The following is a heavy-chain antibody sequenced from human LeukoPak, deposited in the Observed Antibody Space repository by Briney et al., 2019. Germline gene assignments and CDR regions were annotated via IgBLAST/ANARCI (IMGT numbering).Heavy chain of an antibody. CDR3: VRDLGGRSGH. V-gene: IGHV3-74*01. D-gene: IGHD1-26*01. Sequence: GGSLRLSCAASGFTFSSNWMHWVRQAPGKGLVWVSRINEDGSTSNYADSVKGRFTISRDNAKNTLYLQMNSLRAEDTAVYYCVRDLGGRSGHWGQGTLVTVSS. J-gene: IGHJ4*02. CDR1: GFTFSSNW. CDR2: INEDGSTS.